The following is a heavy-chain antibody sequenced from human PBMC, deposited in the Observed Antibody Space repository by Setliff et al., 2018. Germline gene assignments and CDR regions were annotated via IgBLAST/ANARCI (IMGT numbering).Heavy chain of an antibody. CDR1: GYSFTSYW. CDR3: ARVGQQLVYYYYGMDV. D-gene: IGHD6-13*01. Sequence: PGESLKISCKGSGYSFTSYWIGWVRQMPGKGLEWMGIIYPGDSDTRYSPSFQGQVTISADRSISTAYLQWSSLRASDTAMYYCARVGQQLVYYYYGMDVWGQGTTGTVSS. V-gene: IGHV5-51*01. J-gene: IGHJ6*02. CDR2: IYPGDSDT.